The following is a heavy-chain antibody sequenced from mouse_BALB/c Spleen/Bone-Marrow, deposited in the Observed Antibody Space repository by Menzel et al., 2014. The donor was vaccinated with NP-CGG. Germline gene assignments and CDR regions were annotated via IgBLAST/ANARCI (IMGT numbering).Heavy chain of an antibody. D-gene: IGHD2-13*01. V-gene: IGHV5-17*02. CDR3: AREGGAYEGVDY. CDR2: ISSGSSTF. J-gene: IGHJ2*01. CDR1: GFTFSSFG. Sequence: EVKLVESGGGLVQPGGSLQLSCAASGFTFSSFGMHWVRQAPEKGLEWVAYISSGSSTFYYAAKVKGRCTVSRDYPKNTLFLQMAGLRSEHTAMYYCAREGGAYEGVDYWGQGTTLTDSS.